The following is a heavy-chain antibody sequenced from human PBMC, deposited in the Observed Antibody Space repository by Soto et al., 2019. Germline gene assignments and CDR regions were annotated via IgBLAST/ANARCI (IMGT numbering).Heavy chain of an antibody. CDR3: ARGPTDYNYNSGNYFWAY. J-gene: IGHJ4*02. CDR2: ISTYNGNT. D-gene: IGHD3-22*01. CDR1: GYSCITYG. V-gene: IGHV1-18*01. Sequence: QVQLVQSGAEVKKPGASEKVSCKVSGYSCITYGVGWVRQAPGQGLDWMGWISTYNGNTKYAERLQGRVTMTTDTTTSTAYMQPKSLRSDDTAVYYCARGPTDYNYNSGNYFWAYWAQGTLVTVSS.